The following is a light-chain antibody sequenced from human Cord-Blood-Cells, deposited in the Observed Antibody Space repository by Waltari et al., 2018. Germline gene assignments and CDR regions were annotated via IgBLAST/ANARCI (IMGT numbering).Light chain of an antibody. CDR1: QGISSY. J-gene: IGKJ4*01. CDR2: AAS. Sequence: DIQLTQSPSFLSASVGDRVTITCRASQGISSYLAWYQQKPGKAPKLLIYAASTLQSGVPSGFSGSGSGTEFTLTISSLQPEDFATYYCQQLNSYPVTFGGGTKVEIK. CDR3: QQLNSYPVT. V-gene: IGKV1-9*01.